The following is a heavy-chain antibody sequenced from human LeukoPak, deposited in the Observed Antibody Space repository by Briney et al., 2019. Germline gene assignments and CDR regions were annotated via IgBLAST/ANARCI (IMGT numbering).Heavy chain of an antibody. D-gene: IGHD3-10*01. CDR3: ASHLGRITMVRGVIVPFDY. V-gene: IGHV1-69*13. CDR1: GGSFSSYA. J-gene: IGHJ4*02. CDR2: IIPIFGTA. Sequence: SVKVSCKASGGSFSSYAISWVRQAPGQGLEWMGGIIPIFGTANYAQKFQGRVTITADESTSTAYMELSSLRSEDTAVYYCASHLGRITMVRGVIVPFDYWGQGILVTVSS.